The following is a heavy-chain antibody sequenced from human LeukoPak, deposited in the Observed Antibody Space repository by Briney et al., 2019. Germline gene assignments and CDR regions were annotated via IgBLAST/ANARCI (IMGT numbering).Heavy chain of an antibody. D-gene: IGHD3-10*01. V-gene: IGHV4-4*07. CDR1: GGSISSYY. CDR3: ARLTKNDSGTYRFGKKKRGYMDV. Sequence: SETLSLTCTVPGGSISSYYWSWIRQPAGKGLEWIGRIYTSGSTNYNPSLKCRVTISVDTSKNQFSLKLSSVTAADTAVYYCARLTKNDSGTYRFGKKKRGYMDVWGKGTTVTISS. J-gene: IGHJ6*03. CDR2: IYTSGST.